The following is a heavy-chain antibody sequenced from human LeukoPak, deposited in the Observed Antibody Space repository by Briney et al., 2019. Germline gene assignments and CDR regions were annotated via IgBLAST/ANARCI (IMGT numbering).Heavy chain of an antibody. V-gene: IGHV1-2*02. CDR1: GYTFTGYY. CDR2: INPNSGAT. D-gene: IGHD5-18*01. CDR3: ASGGYTDGAVRGRGAVFDY. Sequence: GASVKVSCKASGYTFTGYYMHWVRQAPGQGLEWMGWINPNSGATNYAQNFQGRVTMTRDTSISTAYMELTSLRSDDTAVYYCASGGYTDGAVRGRGAVFDYWGQGTLVTVSS. J-gene: IGHJ4*02.